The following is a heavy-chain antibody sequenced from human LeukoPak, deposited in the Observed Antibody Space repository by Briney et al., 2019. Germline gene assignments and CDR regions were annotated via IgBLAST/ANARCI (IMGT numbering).Heavy chain of an antibody. D-gene: IGHD4-23*01. J-gene: IGHJ4*02. CDR3: ATSVFYGGNLFDS. CDR1: GFTVSNNY. CDR2: IYSGGST. V-gene: IGHV3-53*01. Sequence: GGSLRLSCAASGFTVSNNYMSWVRQAPGKGLEWVSVIYSGGSTYYADSVKGRFTISRDNSKNTLYLQMNSLRAEDTAVYYCATSVFYGGNLFDSWGQGTLVTASS.